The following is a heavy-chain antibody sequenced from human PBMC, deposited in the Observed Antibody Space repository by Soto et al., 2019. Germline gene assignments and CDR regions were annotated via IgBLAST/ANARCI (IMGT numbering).Heavy chain of an antibody. Sequence: QVQLVESGGGVVQPGRSLSLSCAVCGFIFSRYGMHWVREAPGKGGEGVAVIWYDGSNKYYADSVKGRFTISRDNSKNTLYLQMNSLRAEDTAVYYCAREPGGFLEWLRAFDIWGQGTMVTVSS. D-gene: IGHD3-3*01. CDR3: AREPGGFLEWLRAFDI. CDR2: IWYDGSNK. V-gene: IGHV3-33*01. J-gene: IGHJ3*02. CDR1: GFIFSRYG.